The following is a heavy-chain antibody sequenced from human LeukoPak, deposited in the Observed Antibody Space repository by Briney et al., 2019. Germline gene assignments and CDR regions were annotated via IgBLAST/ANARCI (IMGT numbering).Heavy chain of an antibody. CDR3: ARHGGIIAAAGTRAFDI. V-gene: IGHV4-39*01. CDR1: GFTFSSYA. D-gene: IGHD6-13*01. J-gene: IGHJ3*02. Sequence: GSLRLSCAASGFTFSSYAMSWVRQAPGKGLEWIGSIYYSGSTYYNPSLKSRVTISVDTSKNQFSLKLTSVTAADTAVYHCARHGGIIAAAGTRAFDIWGQGTMVTVSS. CDR2: IYYSGST.